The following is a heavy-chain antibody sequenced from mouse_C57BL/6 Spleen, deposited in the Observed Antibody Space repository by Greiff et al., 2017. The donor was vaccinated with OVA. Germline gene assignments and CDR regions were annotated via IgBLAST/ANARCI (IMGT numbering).Heavy chain of an antibody. CDR3: ARGGYYGHWYFDV. CDR1: GYTFTDYY. CDR2: INPNNGGT. Sequence: VQLQQSGPELVKPGASVKISCKASGYTFTDYYMNWVKQSHGKSLEWIGDINPNNGGTSYNQKFKGKATLTVDKSSSTAYMELRSLTSEDSAVXYCARGGYYGHWYFDVWGTGTTVTVSS. D-gene: IGHD1-1*01. J-gene: IGHJ1*03. V-gene: IGHV1-26*01.